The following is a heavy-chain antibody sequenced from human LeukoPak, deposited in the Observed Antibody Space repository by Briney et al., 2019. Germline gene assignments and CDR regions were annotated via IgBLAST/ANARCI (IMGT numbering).Heavy chain of an antibody. V-gene: IGHV4-39*01. CDR3: ARYGYYGHFDY. CDR2: ISYTGTT. CDR1: GGSTSSSSDY. J-gene: IGHJ4*02. D-gene: IGHD1-26*01. Sequence: PSETLSLTCTVSGGSTSSSSDYWGWIRQTPGKGLEWIGSISYTGTTYYSPSLKSRVTIFVDTSKNQFSLRLSSVTAADTAVYYCARYGYYGHFDYWGQGTLVTVSS.